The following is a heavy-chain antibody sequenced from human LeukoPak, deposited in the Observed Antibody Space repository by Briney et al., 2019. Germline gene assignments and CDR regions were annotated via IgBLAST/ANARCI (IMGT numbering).Heavy chain of an antibody. CDR2: IYWDDAK. D-gene: IGHD3-3*01. J-gene: IGHJ4*02. Sequence: SGPTLVKPTQTLTLTCTFSGFSLSTSRVGVGWIRQPPGKALEWLALIYWDDAKRYSPSLKSRLTITKDTSKNQVVLTMTNMDPVDTTTYYCAHVYVIGKTYYDIWSGYYFDYWGQGTLVTVSS. V-gene: IGHV2-5*02. CDR3: AHVYVIGKTYYDIWSGYYFDY. CDR1: GFSLSTSRVG.